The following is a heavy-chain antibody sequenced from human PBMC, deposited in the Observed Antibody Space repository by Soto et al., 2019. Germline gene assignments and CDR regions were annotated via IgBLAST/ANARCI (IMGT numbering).Heavy chain of an antibody. CDR2: INSNGGIT. J-gene: IGHJ4*02. CDR3: VRDVTFDY. D-gene: IGHD2-21*02. CDR1: GFAFSSFD. V-gene: IGHV3-64D*06. Sequence: PGGSLRLSCSASGFAFSSFDMHWVRQAPGKGLEYFSAINSNGGITYYADSVNGRFTISRDNSKNTLYLQMSSLRIEDTAVYYCVRDVTFDYWGQGTLVTVS.